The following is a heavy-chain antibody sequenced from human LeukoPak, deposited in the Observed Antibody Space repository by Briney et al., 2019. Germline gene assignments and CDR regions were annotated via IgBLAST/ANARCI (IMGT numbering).Heavy chain of an antibody. V-gene: IGHV3-74*01. CDR1: TFTFSNYW. CDR3: ARVPATGTAFDD. Sequence: GGSLRLSCAASTFTFSNYWMHWVRQAPGKGLVWVSRINIDGRSISYADSVKGRFTISRDNAKNTLYLQMNSLRAEDTAMYYCARVPATGTAFDDWGQGALVPVSS. CDR2: INIDGRSI. J-gene: IGHJ4*02. D-gene: IGHD6-13*01.